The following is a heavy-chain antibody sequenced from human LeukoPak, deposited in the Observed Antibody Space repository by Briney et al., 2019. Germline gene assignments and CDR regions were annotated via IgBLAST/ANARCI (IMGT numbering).Heavy chain of an antibody. CDR3: ARAMPSSTYYFDS. V-gene: IGHV3-33*01. CDR2: IWYDGSNK. CDR1: GFALSNYG. Sequence: QSGGSPRLSCAASGFALSNYGMHWVRQAPGKGLEWGAVIWYDGSNKYYADSVKGRFTISRDNSKNTLYLQMNSLRAEDTAVYYCARAMPSSTYYFDSWGQGTLVTVSS. J-gene: IGHJ4*02. D-gene: IGHD2-2*01.